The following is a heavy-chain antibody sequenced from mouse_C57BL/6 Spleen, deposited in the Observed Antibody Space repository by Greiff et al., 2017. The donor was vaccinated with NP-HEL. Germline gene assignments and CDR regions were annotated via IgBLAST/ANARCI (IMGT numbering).Heavy chain of an antibody. V-gene: IGHV14-4*01. CDR3: TRVGMVTTTGPYYFDY. J-gene: IGHJ2*01. CDR2: IDPENGDT. D-gene: IGHD2-2*01. Sequence: EVQLQQSGAELVRPGASVKLSCTASGFNIKDDYMHWVKQRPEQGLEWIGWIDPENGDTEYAAKFQGKATITADTSSNTAYLQLSSLTSEDTAVYYCTRVGMVTTTGPYYFDYWGQGTTLTVSS. CDR1: GFNIKDDY.